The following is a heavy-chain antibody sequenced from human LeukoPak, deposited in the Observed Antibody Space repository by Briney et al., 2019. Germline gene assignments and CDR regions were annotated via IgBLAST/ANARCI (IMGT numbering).Heavy chain of an antibody. CDR1: GFTFSSYG. Sequence: PGRSLRLSCAASGFTFSSYGMHWVRQAPGKGLEWVAVISYDGSNKYYADSVKGRFTISRDNPKNTLYLQMNSLRAEDTAVYYCAKGFSGYDSDWGQGTLVTVSS. CDR3: AKGFSGYDSD. CDR2: ISYDGSNK. V-gene: IGHV3-30*18. J-gene: IGHJ4*02. D-gene: IGHD5-12*01.